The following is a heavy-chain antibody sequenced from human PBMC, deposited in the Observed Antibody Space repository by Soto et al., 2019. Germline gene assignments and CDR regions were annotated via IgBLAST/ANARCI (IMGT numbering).Heavy chain of an antibody. CDR1: GFTFSSYA. CDR2: ISGSGGST. CDR3: AKDPPLTGTTSGDP. V-gene: IGHV3-23*01. Sequence: GGSLRLSCAASGFTFSSYAMSWVRQAPGKGLEWVSAISGSGGSTYYADSVKGRFTISRDNSKNTPYLQMNSLRAEDTAVYYCAKDPPLTGTTSGDPWGQGTLVTVSS. J-gene: IGHJ5*02. D-gene: IGHD1-7*01.